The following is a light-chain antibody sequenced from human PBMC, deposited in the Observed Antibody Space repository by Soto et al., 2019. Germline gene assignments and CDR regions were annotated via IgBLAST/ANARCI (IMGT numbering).Light chain of an antibody. Sequence: DIVLTQSPGTLSLSPGERATLSCRASLSVSSTYLAWYQQKPGQPPRVLIYGTSIRATGIPERFSGGGSGTDFTPTITSLESEDFAVYYYQQYDSSLFTFGPGTKVDFK. CDR3: QQYDSSLFT. V-gene: IGKV3-20*01. J-gene: IGKJ3*01. CDR2: GTS. CDR1: LSVSSTY.